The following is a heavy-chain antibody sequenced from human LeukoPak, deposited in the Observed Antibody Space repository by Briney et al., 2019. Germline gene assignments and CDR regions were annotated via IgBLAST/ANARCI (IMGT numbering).Heavy chain of an antibody. CDR2: IKQDGNEK. Sequence: GGSLILSCAASGFTFSNYWMSWVRQAPGKGLEWVANIKQDGNEKYYVDSVKGRFTVSRDNAKNSLYLQMNSLRPEDTAVYYCATNPAVPASWDMDVWGKGTTVTVSS. J-gene: IGHJ6*03. CDR3: ATNPAVPASWDMDV. CDR1: GFTFSNYW. D-gene: IGHD2-2*01. V-gene: IGHV3-7*01.